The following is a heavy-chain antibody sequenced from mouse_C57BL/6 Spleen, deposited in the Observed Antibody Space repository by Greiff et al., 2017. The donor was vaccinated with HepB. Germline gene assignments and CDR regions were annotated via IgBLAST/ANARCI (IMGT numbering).Heavy chain of an antibody. CDR3: ARREGPWFAY. Sequence: VQLQQSGAELVMPGASVKLSCKASGYTFTSYWMHWVKQRPGQGLEWIGEIDPSDSYTNYNQKFKGKSTLTVDKSSSTAYMQLSSLTSEDSAVYYCARREGPWFAYWGQGTLVTVSA. V-gene: IGHV1-69*01. D-gene: IGHD3-3*01. CDR2: IDPSDSYT. J-gene: IGHJ3*01. CDR1: GYTFTSYW.